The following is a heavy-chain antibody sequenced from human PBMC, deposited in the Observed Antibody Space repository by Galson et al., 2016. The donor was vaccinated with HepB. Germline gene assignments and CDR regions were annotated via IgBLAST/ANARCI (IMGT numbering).Heavy chain of an antibody. Sequence: SLRLSCAAYGFTFSDPAMHWVRQLSGKGLEWVGRIRKKANNYATSYCASVKGRFTISRDDSKDPAYLQMTSLKTEDTAVYYCATSSPSSQPANWSQGTLVTVSS. CDR2: IRKKANNYAT. D-gene: IGHD2-2*01. J-gene: IGHJ4*02. CDR3: ATSSPSSQPAN. CDR1: GFTFSDPA. V-gene: IGHV3-73*01.